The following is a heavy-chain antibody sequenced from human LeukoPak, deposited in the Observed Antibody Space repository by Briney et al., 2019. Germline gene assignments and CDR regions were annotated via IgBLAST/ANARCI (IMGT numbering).Heavy chain of an antibody. D-gene: IGHD3-22*01. CDR2: INPNSGGT. Sequence: ASVKVSCKASGYTFTGYYMHWVPQAPGQGLEWMGWINPNSGGTNYAQKFQGRVTMTRDTSISTAYMELSRLKSDATAVYYCASIEGSSGYYFVPYWGQGTLVTVSS. CDR1: GYTFTGYY. CDR3: ASIEGSSGYYFVPY. J-gene: IGHJ4*02. V-gene: IGHV1-2*02.